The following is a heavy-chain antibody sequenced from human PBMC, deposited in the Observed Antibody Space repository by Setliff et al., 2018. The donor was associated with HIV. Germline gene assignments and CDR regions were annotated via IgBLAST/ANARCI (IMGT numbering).Heavy chain of an antibody. CDR1: GGSISSFSYY. CDR2: VYHSGGT. D-gene: IGHD5-18*01. V-gene: IGHV4-39*01. J-gene: IGHJ4*02. Sequence: SETLSLTCTVSGGSISSFSYYWAWIRQSPGKGLEWIGNVYHSGGTDYNPSLRSRVTISVDTSTNQFSLNLASVTAADTAVYYCARGTGSYGSDYWGQGTLVTVSS. CDR3: ARGTGSYGSDY.